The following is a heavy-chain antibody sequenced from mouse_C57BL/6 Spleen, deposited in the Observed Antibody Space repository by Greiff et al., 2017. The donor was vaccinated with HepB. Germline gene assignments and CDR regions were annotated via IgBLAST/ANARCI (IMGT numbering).Heavy chain of an antibody. CDR2: IYPGDGDT. D-gene: IGHD1-1*01. J-gene: IGHJ1*03. CDR3: ARRGYYGSRKYFDV. Sequence: QVQLQQSGAELVKPGASVKISCKASGYAFSSYWMNWVKQRPGKGLEWIGQIYPGDGDTNYNGKFKGKATLTADKSSSTAYMQLSSLTSEDSAVYFCARRGYYGSRKYFDVWGTGTTVTVSS. CDR1: GYAFSSYW. V-gene: IGHV1-80*01.